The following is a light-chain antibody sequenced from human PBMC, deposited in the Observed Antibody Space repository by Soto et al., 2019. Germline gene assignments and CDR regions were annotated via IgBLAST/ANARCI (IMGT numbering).Light chain of an antibody. CDR3: QQYNSYPLT. CDR1: QSISSW. J-gene: IGKJ4*01. V-gene: IGKV1-5*01. CDR2: DAS. Sequence: DVQMTQSPSSLSASLGDRVTITCRASQSISSWLAWYQQKPGKAPKLLIYDASSLESGVPSRFSGSGSGTEFTLTISSLQPDDFATYYCQQYNSYPLTCGGGSKV.